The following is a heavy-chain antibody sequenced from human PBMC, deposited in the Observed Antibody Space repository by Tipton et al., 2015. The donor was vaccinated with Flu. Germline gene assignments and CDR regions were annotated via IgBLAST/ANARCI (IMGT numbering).Heavy chain of an antibody. D-gene: IGHD5-12*01. V-gene: IGHV3-30*04. CDR1: GFTFSNYA. CDR2: ISYDGSNK. CDR3: ARDLGGIFPRGGYEFYFEY. J-gene: IGHJ4*02. Sequence: SLRLSCAASGFTFSNYAMHWVRQAPGKGLEWVAIISYDGSNKYHADSVKGRFTISRDNSKNTLYLQMNSLRVEDTAVYYCARDLGGIFPRGGYEFYFEYWGQGTLVTVSS.